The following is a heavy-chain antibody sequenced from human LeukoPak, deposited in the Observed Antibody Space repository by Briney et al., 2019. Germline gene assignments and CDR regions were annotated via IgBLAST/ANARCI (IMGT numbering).Heavy chain of an antibody. D-gene: IGHD2-2*01. Sequence: PSETLSLTCAVYGGSFSGYYWSWIRQPPGKGLEWIGEINHSGSTNYNPSLKSRATISVDTSKNQFSLKLSSVTAADTAVYYCARSPLGIVVVPARDQGGFDYWGQGTLVTVSS. CDR2: INHSGST. CDR3: ARSPLGIVVVPARDQGGFDY. CDR1: GGSFSGYY. V-gene: IGHV4-34*01. J-gene: IGHJ4*02.